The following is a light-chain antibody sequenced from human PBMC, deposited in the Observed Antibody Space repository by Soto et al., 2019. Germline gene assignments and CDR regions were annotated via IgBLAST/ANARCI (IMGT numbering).Light chain of an antibody. V-gene: IGKV1-5*03. CDR3: QQYSTYSRT. Sequence: DIQMTQSPSILSASVGDRVTITCRASHSIGSWLAWYQHKPGKAPKLLIYKASSLESGVPLRFSGSGSGTEFTLTISSLQRDDFATYYCQQYSTYSRTFGQGTKVDI. J-gene: IGKJ1*01. CDR1: HSIGSW. CDR2: KAS.